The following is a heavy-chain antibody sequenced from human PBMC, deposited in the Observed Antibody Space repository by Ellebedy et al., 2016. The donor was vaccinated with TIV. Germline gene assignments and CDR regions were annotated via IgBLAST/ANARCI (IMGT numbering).Heavy chain of an antibody. CDR1: GFTFGNYW. J-gene: IGHJ3*01. CDR3: ARDRYFYQLDALDF. CDR2: ISQDGRET. Sequence: GESLKISCAASGFTFGNYWMTWVRQAPGKGLQWVAHISQDGRETYYVDSVKGRFTISRDNANNSLNLQMISLRVEDTAVYYCARDRYFYQLDALDFWGQGTTLIVSS. V-gene: IGHV3-7*03. D-gene: IGHD3-9*01.